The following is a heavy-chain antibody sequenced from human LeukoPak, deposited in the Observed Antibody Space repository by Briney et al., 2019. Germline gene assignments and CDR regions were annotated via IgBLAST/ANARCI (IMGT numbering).Heavy chain of an antibody. J-gene: IGHJ4*02. Sequence: PGGSLRLSCVASGFTFSDYAMNWVRQAPGKGLEWVSTFKTKYSQVYYAESVRGLFTISTDNSEKTVYLQMNSLRAEDTALYYCARSVPDYTRFDYWGQGALVTVSS. D-gene: IGHD4-11*01. CDR1: GFTFSDYA. CDR3: ARSVPDYTRFDY. V-gene: IGHV3-23*05. CDR2: FKTKYSQV.